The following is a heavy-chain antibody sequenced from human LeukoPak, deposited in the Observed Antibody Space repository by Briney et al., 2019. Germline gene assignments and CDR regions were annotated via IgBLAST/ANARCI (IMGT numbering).Heavy chain of an antibody. J-gene: IGHJ4*02. CDR1: GFTFSGSA. CDR2: IRSKANSYAT. CDR3: AKIGDRYSSSPYYFDY. D-gene: IGHD6-13*01. Sequence: GGSLRLSCAASGFTFSGSAMHWVRQASGKGLEWVGRIRSKANSYATAYAASVKGRFTISRDDSKNTAYLQMNSLRAEDTAVYYRAKIGDRYSSSPYYFDYWGQGTLVTVSS. V-gene: IGHV3-73*01.